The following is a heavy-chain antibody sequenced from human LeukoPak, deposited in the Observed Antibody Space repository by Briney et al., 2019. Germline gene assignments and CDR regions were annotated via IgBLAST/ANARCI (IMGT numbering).Heavy chain of an antibody. J-gene: IGHJ4*02. V-gene: IGHV1-46*01. CDR1: GYTFTSYY. D-gene: IGHD4-17*01. CDR3: ARPGIHGDYEYYFDY. CDR2: INPSGGST. Sequence: ASVKVSCKASGYTFTSYYMHWVRQAPGQGLEWMGIINPSGGSTSYAQKFQGRVTMTRDTSTSTVYMELSSLRSEDTAVYYCARPGIHGDYEYYFDYWGQGTLVTVSS.